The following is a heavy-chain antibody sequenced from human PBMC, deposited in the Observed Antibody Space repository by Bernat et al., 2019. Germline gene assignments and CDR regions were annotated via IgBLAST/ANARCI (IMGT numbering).Heavy chain of an antibody. V-gene: IGHV3-7*03. CDR1: GFTFSSDY. CDR3: AKGFGPEN. J-gene: IGHJ4*01. D-gene: IGHD3-16*01. Sequence: EVQLVDSGGVLVQPGGSLRLSCAASGFTFSSDYITLVRQAPGKGLEWVANINQDGSATYYADSVKGRFIISRDNARTSVYLQMGSLRTEDTAIYYCAKGFGPENWGHGTLVTVSS. CDR2: INQDGSAT.